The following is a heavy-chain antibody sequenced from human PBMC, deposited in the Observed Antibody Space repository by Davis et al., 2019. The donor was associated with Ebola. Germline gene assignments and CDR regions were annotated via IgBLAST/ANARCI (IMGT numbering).Heavy chain of an antibody. J-gene: IGHJ4*02. CDR1: GYTFTSYY. D-gene: IGHD3-10*01. V-gene: IGHV1-46*01. Sequence: AASVKVSCKASGYTFTSYYMHWVRQAPGQGLEWMGIINPSGGSTSYAQKFQGRVTITRDTSTSTVYMELSSLRSEDTAVYYCARGRYYYGSGSYYNPLYYFDYWGQGTLVTVSS. CDR3: ARGRYYYGSGSYYNPLYYFDY. CDR2: INPSGGST.